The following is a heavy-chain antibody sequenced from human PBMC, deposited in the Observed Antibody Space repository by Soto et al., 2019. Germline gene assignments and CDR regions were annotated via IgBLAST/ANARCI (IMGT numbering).Heavy chain of an antibody. V-gene: IGHV1-69*13. CDR3: ARATCIQLWLPGYYGMDV. Sequence: SVKVSCKASGGTFSSYAISWVRQAPGQGLEWMGGIIPIFGTANYAQKFQGRVTITADESTSTAYVELSSLRSEDTAVYYCARATCIQLWLPGYYGMDVWGHGTTVTV. D-gene: IGHD5-18*01. CDR2: IIPIFGTA. CDR1: GGTFSSYA. J-gene: IGHJ6*02.